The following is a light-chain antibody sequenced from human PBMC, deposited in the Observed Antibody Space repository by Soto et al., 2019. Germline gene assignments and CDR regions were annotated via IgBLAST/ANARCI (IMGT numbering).Light chain of an antibody. Sequence: EMVMTKSPVTLDLPAGESATLSCRASQSVDNNVAWYQQKPGQAPRLLIYGASSRATGIPDRFSGSGSGSDFTLTISRLEPGEFAVYYCQQFGSSPRTFGQGTKGDI. CDR2: GAS. CDR1: QSVDNN. V-gene: IGKV3-20*01. J-gene: IGKJ1*01. CDR3: QQFGSSPRT.